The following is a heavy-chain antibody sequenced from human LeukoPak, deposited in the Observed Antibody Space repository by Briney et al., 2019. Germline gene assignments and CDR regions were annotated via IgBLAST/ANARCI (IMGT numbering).Heavy chain of an antibody. V-gene: IGHV3-15*01. CDR2: IKSKTDGGTT. D-gene: IGHD3-10*01. J-gene: IGHJ4*02. CDR3: TTETLLNGYYGSGSYSDY. Sequence: GGSLRLSCAASGFTFSNAWMSWVRQAPGKGLEWVGRIKSKTDGGTTDYAAPVKGRFTISRDDSKNTLYLQMNSLKTEDTAVYYCTTETLLNGYYGSGSYSDYWGQGTLVTVSS. CDR1: GFTFSNAW.